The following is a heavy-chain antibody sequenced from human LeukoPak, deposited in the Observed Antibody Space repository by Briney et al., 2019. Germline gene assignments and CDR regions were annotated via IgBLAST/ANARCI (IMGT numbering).Heavy chain of an antibody. Sequence: SGPTLVNPTQTLTLTCTFSGFSLSTSGVGVGWIRQPPGKALEWLALIYWDDDKRYSPSLKRRLTITKDTSKNQVVLTMTNMDPVDTATYYCAHSVTMIVVPHEYFDYWGQGTLVTVSS. CDR1: GFSLSTSGVG. D-gene: IGHD3-22*01. J-gene: IGHJ4*02. CDR2: IYWDDDK. V-gene: IGHV2-5*02. CDR3: AHSVTMIVVPHEYFDY.